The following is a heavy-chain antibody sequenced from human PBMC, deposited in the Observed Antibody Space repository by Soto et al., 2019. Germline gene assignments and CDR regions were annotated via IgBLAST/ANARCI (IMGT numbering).Heavy chain of an antibody. CDR3: AHRPSSTYYDILTGYYLDAFDI. CDR2: IYCDDDK. D-gene: IGHD3-9*01. J-gene: IGHJ3*02. V-gene: IGHV2-5*02. Sequence: GPTLVNPTQTLTLTCSFSGFSLSTSGVGVAWIRQPPGKALGWRALIYCDDDKRYSPSLKSRLTITKDTSKNQVVLTMTNMDPVDTATYYCAHRPSSTYYDILTGYYLDAFDIWGQGTMVTVSS. CDR1: GFSLSTSGVG.